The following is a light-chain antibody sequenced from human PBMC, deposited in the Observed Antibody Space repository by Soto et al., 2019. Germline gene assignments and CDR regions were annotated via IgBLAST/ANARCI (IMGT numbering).Light chain of an antibody. J-gene: IGLJ2*01. Sequence: QSALTQPASVSGSPGQSITIYCTGTSSDVGGYNYVSWYQQHPGKAPKLMIYDVSNRPSGVSNRFSGSKSGNTASLTISGLQAEDEADYYCSSCTSSSTLVVFGGGTKLTVL. CDR2: DVS. CDR3: SSCTSSSTLVV. V-gene: IGLV2-14*01. CDR1: SSDVGGYNY.